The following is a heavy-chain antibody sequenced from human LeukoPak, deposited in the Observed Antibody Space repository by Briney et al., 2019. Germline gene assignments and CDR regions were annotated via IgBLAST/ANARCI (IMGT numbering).Heavy chain of an antibody. CDR3: ARDLIRHFDY. D-gene: IGHD2-8*01. Sequence: GGSLRLSCAASGFTFSSYSMNWARQAPGKGLEWVSYISSSSSTIYYADSVKGRFTISRDNAKNSLYLQMNSLRAEDTAVYYCARDLIRHFDYWGQGTLVTVSS. CDR1: GFTFSSYS. CDR2: ISSSSSTI. J-gene: IGHJ4*02. V-gene: IGHV3-48*01.